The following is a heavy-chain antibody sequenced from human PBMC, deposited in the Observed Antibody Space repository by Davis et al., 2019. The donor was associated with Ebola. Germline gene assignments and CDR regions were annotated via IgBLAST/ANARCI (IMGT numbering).Heavy chain of an antibody. Sequence: PGGSLRLSCTVSGGSVSSGSYYWSWIRQPPGKGLEWIGEINHSGSTNYNPSLKSRVTISVDTSKNQFSLKLSSVTAADTAVYYCARAGVGDAFDIWGQGTMVTVSS. V-gene: IGHV4-39*07. CDR2: INHSGST. CDR1: GGSVSSGSYY. CDR3: ARAGVGDAFDI. D-gene: IGHD1-26*01. J-gene: IGHJ3*02.